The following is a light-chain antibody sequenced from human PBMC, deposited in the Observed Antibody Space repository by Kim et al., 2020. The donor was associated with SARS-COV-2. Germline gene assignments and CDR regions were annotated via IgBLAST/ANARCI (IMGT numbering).Light chain of an antibody. Sequence: VALGQTVRITCQGDRRRSYYATWYQQKPGQAPILVIYGKNNRPSGIPDRFSGSSSGNTASLTITGTQAGDEADYYCNSRDSNDNVVFGGGTQLTVL. J-gene: IGLJ2*01. CDR1: RRRSYY. CDR2: GKN. V-gene: IGLV3-19*01. CDR3: NSRDSNDNVV.